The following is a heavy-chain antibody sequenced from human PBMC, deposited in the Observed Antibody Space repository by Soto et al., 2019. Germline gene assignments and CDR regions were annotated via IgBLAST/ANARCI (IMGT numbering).Heavy chain of an antibody. V-gene: IGHV1-69*12. Sequence: QVQLVQSGAEVKKPGSSVKVSCKASGGTFSSYAISWVRQAPGQGLEWMGGIIPILGTANYAQKFQGRVTITADEPTTTADMEQSSLRSEDTAVYYCARVAVLVPAARDPENRFDPWGQGTLVTVSS. CDR3: ARVAVLVPAARDPENRFDP. D-gene: IGHD2-2*01. CDR2: IIPILGTA. CDR1: GGTFSSYA. J-gene: IGHJ5*02.